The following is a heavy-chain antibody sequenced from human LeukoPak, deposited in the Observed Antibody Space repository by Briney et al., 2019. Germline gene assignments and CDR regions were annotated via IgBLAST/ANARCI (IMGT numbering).Heavy chain of an antibody. V-gene: IGHV1-2*02. CDR1: GYSFTGYY. Sequence: GASVKVSCKASGYSFTGYYLHWVRQAPGQGLEWMGWINPSSGGTNFAQKFQGGVTMTRDTSISTAYMELSSLRSDDTAVYYCARDLRGYYYDSSGSYWGQGTLVTVSS. CDR3: ARDLRGYYYDSSGSY. J-gene: IGHJ4*02. D-gene: IGHD3-22*01. CDR2: INPSSGGT.